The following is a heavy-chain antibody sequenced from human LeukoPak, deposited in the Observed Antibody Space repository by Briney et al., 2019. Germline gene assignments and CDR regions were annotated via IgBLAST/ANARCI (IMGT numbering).Heavy chain of an antibody. CDR3: ARRNYYDSSGYYYVGNDAFDT. Sequence: PSETLSLTCTVSGGSISSSSYYWGWIRQPPGKGLEWIGSIYYSGSTYYNPSLKSRVTISVDTSKNQFSLKLSSVTAADTAVYYCARRNYYDSSGYYYVGNDAFDTWGQGTMVTVSS. CDR2: IYYSGST. CDR1: GGSISSSSYY. J-gene: IGHJ3*02. V-gene: IGHV4-39*01. D-gene: IGHD3-22*01.